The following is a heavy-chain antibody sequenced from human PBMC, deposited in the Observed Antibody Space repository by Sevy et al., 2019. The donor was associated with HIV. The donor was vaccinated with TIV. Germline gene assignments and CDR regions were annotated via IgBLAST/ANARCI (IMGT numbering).Heavy chain of an antibody. V-gene: IGHV3-7*03. Sequence: GGSLRLSCAASGFTFSSYWMSWVRQAPGKGLEWVANIKQDGSEKYYVDSVKGRFTISRDNAKNSLYLQMNSLRAEDTAVYYCAGTYYDFWSGYTDDAFDIWGQWTMVTVSS. CDR3: AGTYYDFWSGYTDDAFDI. CDR2: IKQDGSEK. CDR1: GFTFSSYW. D-gene: IGHD3-3*01. J-gene: IGHJ3*02.